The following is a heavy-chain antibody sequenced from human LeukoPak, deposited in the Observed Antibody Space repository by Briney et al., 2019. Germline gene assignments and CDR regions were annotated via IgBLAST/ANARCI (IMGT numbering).Heavy chain of an antibody. Sequence: SVKVSCKASGGTFSSYAISWVRQAPGQGLEWMGGIIPIFGTANYAQKFQGRVTITADESTSTAYMELSSLRSEDTAVYYCASPLAARRDYYYYMDVWGKGTTVTVSS. CDR3: ASPLAARRDYYYYMDV. CDR1: GGTFSSYA. V-gene: IGHV1-69*01. J-gene: IGHJ6*03. CDR2: IIPIFGTA. D-gene: IGHD6-6*01.